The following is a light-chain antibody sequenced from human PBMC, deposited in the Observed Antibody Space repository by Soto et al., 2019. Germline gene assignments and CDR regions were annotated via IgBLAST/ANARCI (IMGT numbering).Light chain of an antibody. J-gene: IGLJ2*01. Sequence: QSVLTQPPSESGAPGQRVTISCTGSSSNIGAGYDVHWYQHLPGTAPKLLIYGNNNRPSGVPDRFSGSKSGTSASLAITGLQAEDEADYYCQSYDSSLSGSVFGGGTKLTVL. CDR3: QSYDSSLSGSV. CDR2: GNN. V-gene: IGLV1-40*01. CDR1: SSNIGAGYD.